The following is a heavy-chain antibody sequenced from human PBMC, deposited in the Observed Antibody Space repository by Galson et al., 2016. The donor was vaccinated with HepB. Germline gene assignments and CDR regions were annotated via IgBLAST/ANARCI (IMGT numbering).Heavy chain of an antibody. Sequence: CAISGDSVSNNIDGWNWIRRSPPRGLEWLGRTYYRTEWRYDYATSLLSRISINPDTSKNQFSLHLNFVTPEDTGVYYCVKSVQLGRGFVTWGQGTLVTVSS. CDR2: TYYRTEWRY. CDR1: GDSVSNNIDG. D-gene: IGHD2-2*01. J-gene: IGHJ4*02. V-gene: IGHV6-1*01. CDR3: VKSVQLGRGFVT.